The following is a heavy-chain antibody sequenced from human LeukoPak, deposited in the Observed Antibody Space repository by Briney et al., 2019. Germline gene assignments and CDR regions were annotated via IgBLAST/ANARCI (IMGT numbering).Heavy chain of an antibody. CDR2: IYRDGST. CDR3: AQLPRD. D-gene: IGHD1-7*01. CDR1: GFTVGSHF. Sequence: GGSLRFSCAVSGFTVGSHFMTWVRQAPGKGLEWVSVIYRDGSTYYADSVEGRFTISRDNSKNTLHLQMNSLRTEDTAVYYCAQLPRDWGQGTLVTVSS. V-gene: IGHV3-66*02. J-gene: IGHJ4*02.